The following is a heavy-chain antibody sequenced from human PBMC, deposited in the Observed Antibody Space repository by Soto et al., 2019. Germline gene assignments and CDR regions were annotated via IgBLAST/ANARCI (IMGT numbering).Heavy chain of an antibody. J-gene: IGHJ6*02. V-gene: IGHV5-10-1*01. CDR2: IDPSDSYT. CDR1: GYSFTSYW. CDR3: ARHGGSGDLWSASNPREYYGMDV. Sequence: GESLKISCKGSGYSFTSYWISWVRQMPGKGLEWMGRIDPSDSYTNYSPSFQGHVTISADKSISTAYLQWSSLKASDTAMYYCARHGGSGDLWSASNPREYYGMDVWGQGTTVTVSS. D-gene: IGHD3-3*01.